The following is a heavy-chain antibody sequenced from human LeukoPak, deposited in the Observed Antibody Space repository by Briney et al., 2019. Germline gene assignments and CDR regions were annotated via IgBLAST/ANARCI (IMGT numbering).Heavy chain of an antibody. D-gene: IGHD2-2*01. CDR3: ARAGGYCSSTSCYLDWFDP. CDR1: GGTFSSYA. Sequence: SVKVSCKASGGTFSSYAISWVRQAPGQGLEWMGGIIPIFGTANYAQKFQGRVTITADESTSTAYMGLSSLRSEDTAVYYCARAGGYCSSTSCYLDWFDPWGQGTPVTVSS. J-gene: IGHJ5*02. CDR2: IIPIFGTA. V-gene: IGHV1-69*13.